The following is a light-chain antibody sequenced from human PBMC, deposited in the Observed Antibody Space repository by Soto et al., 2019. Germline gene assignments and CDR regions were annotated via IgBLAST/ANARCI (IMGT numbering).Light chain of an antibody. CDR2: GAF. V-gene: IGKV3-11*01. Sequence: EVVLTQSPATLSLSPGEGATLSCRASPSVTNYLAWYQQKPGQAPRLVIYGAFNRATGIPDRFSGSGSGADFTLTISSLEPEDFALYYCQQHINWPLTFGGGTKVDIK. CDR1: PSVTNY. CDR3: QQHINWPLT. J-gene: IGKJ4*01.